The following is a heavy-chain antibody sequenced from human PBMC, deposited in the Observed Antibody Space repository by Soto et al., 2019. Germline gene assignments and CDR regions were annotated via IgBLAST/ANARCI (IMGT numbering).Heavy chain of an antibody. CDR2: ISYDGSTK. J-gene: IGHJ6*02. Sequence: QVQLVESGGGVVQPGRSLRLSCAASGFTFSSYGMHWVRQAPGKGLEWVAVISYDGSTKYYADSVKGRFTISRDNSKNTLYLQMDSLRAEDTAVYYCAKDVVVGASPGLGDYYYYYGMDVWGQGTTGTVSS. CDR3: AKDVVVGASPGLGDYYYYYGMDV. D-gene: IGHD1-26*01. V-gene: IGHV3-30*18. CDR1: GFTFSSYG.